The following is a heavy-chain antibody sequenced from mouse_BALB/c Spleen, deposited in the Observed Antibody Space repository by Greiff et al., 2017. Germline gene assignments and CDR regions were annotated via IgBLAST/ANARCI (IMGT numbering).Heavy chain of an antibody. D-gene: IGHD2-4*01. Sequence: VHLVESGPGLVAPSQSLSITCTVSGFSLTGYGVNWVRQPPGKGLEWLGMIWGDGSTDYNSALKSRLSISKDNSKSQVFLKMNSLQTDDTARYYCARDDDDYDGVFDYWGQGTTLTVSS. V-gene: IGHV2-6-7*01. CDR3: ARDDDDYDGVFDY. CDR1: GFSLTGYG. J-gene: IGHJ2*01. CDR2: IWGDGST.